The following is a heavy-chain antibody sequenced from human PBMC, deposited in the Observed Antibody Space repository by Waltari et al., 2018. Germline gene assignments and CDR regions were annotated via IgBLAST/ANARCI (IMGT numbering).Heavy chain of an antibody. J-gene: IGHJ5*02. CDR1: GGTFSSYT. CDR3: ARDLRRILEWREGAFDP. D-gene: IGHD3-3*01. Sequence: QVQLVQSGAEVKKPGSSVKVSCKASGGTFSSYTISWVRQAPGQGLEWMGRLIPSLGIANYAQKFQGRVTITADKSTSTAYMELSSLRSEDTAVYYCARDLRRILEWREGAFDPWGQGTLVTVSS. CDR2: LIPSLGIA. V-gene: IGHV1-69*08.